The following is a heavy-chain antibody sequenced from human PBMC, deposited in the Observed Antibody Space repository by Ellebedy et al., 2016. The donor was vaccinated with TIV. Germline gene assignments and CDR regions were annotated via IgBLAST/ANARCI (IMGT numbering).Heavy chain of an antibody. Sequence: MPSETLSLTCTVSGGSISSYYWSWIRQPPGKGLEWIGYIYYSGSTNYNPSLTCRVTISVDTSKNQFSLKLSSVTAADTAVYYCARRFAQNWFDPWGQGTLVTVSS. CDR3: ARRFAQNWFDP. CDR1: GGSISSYY. J-gene: IGHJ5*02. V-gene: IGHV4-59*08. CDR2: IYYSGST. D-gene: IGHD2-21*01.